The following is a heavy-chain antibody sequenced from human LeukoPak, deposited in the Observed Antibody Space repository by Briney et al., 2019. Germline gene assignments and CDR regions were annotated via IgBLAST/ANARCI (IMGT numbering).Heavy chain of an antibody. CDR1: GGSFSGYY. V-gene: IGHV4-34*01. Sequence: SETLSLTCAVYGGSFSGYYWSWIRQPPGKGPEWIGEISHSGSTNYNPSLKSRVTISVDTSKNQFSLKLSSVTAADTAVYYCARERFVLRFLEQTYYMDVWGKGTTVTVSS. CDR2: ISHSGST. CDR3: ARERFVLRFLEQTYYMDV. J-gene: IGHJ6*03. D-gene: IGHD3-3*01.